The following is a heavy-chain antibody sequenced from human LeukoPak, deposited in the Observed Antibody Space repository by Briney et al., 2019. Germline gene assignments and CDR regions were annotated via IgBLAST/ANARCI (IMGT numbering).Heavy chain of an antibody. J-gene: IGHJ5*02. Sequence: GGSLRLSCAASGFTFSSYSMNWVRQAPGKGLEWVSSISSSGSYIYYADSVEGRFTISRDNAKNSLYLQMNSLRAEDTAVYYCARDRLRGHNWFDPWGQGTLVTVSS. CDR2: ISSSGSYI. D-gene: IGHD4-17*01. CDR1: GFTFSSYS. V-gene: IGHV3-21*01. CDR3: ARDRLRGHNWFDP.